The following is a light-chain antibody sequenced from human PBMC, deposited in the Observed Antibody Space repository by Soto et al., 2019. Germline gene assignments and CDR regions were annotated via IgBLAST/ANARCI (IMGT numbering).Light chain of an antibody. CDR1: QDISNY. Sequence: DIQMTQSPSSLSASVGDRVTITCQASQDISNYLNWYQQKPGKAPKLVIYDASNLETGVPSRFSGSGSGTDFTFTISSLQPEDIATYYCQQYDNLPGFGQGTKLEIK. J-gene: IGKJ2*03. V-gene: IGKV1-33*01. CDR3: QQYDNLPG. CDR2: DAS.